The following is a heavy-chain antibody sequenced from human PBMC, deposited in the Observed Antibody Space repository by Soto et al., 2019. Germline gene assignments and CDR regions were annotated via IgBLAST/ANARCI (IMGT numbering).Heavy chain of an antibody. CDR3: AKTEGIVVVKGYFDY. V-gene: IGHV3-23*01. CDR1: GFTFSSYA. D-gene: IGHD2-15*01. J-gene: IGHJ4*02. Sequence: GGSLRLSCAASGFTFSSYAMSWVRQAPGKGLEWVSAISGSGGSTYYADSVKGRFTISRDNSKNTLYLQMNSLRAEDTAVYYCAKTEGIVVVKGYFDYWGQGTLVTVSS. CDR2: ISGSGGST.